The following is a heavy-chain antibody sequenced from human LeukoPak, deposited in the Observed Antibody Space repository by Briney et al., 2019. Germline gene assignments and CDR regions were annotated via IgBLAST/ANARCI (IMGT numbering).Heavy chain of an antibody. CDR2: INPSGGST. CDR1: GYTFTSYY. Sequence: ASVKVSCKASGYTFTSYYMHWVRQAPGQGLEWMGIINPSGGSTSYAQKFQGRVTITADESTSTAYMELSSLRSEDTAVYYCASPYCGGDCYSSDAFDIWGQGTMVTVSS. V-gene: IGHV1-46*01. J-gene: IGHJ3*02. CDR3: ASPYCGGDCYSSDAFDI. D-gene: IGHD2-21*01.